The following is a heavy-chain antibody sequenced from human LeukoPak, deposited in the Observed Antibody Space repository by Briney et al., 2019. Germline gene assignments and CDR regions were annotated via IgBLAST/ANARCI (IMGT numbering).Heavy chain of an antibody. CDR1: GFTFRSYA. D-gene: IGHD5-18*01. V-gene: IGHV3-48*02. CDR2: ITYNSGTI. Sequence: GGSLRLSCAASGFTFRSYAMQWVRQAPGKGLEWVSYITYNSGTIFYADSVEGRFTISRDNAKDSLYLQMSSLRDEGTAVYYCARDSGYSYADDYWGQGTLVTVSS. CDR3: ARDSGYSYADDY. J-gene: IGHJ4*02.